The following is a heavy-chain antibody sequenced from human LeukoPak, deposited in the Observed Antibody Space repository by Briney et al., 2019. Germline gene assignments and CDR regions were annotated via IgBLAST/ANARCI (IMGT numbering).Heavy chain of an antibody. CDR1: GFTFSDYY. J-gene: IGHJ4*02. CDR3: ARDARSGSYDY. V-gene: IGHV3-11*01. Sequence: GGSLRLSCAASGFTFSDYYMSWIRQAPGKRLEWVSYISSSGSTIYYADSVKGRFTISRDNAKNSLYLQMNSLRAEDTAVYYCARDARSGSYDYWGQGTLVTVPS. CDR2: ISSSGSTI. D-gene: IGHD1-26*01.